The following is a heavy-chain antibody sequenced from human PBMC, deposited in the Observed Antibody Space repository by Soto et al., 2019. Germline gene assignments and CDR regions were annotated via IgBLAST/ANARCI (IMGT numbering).Heavy chain of an antibody. CDR3: ARVKVPAAILGAFDL. D-gene: IGHD2-2*02. V-gene: IGHV1-18*01. CDR2: INPLKGDT. J-gene: IGHJ3*01. CDR1: GYTFSTYG. Sequence: ASMKVSWKASGYTFSTYGITWVRQAPGQGLDWMGWINPLKGDTNSAARFQDRLTMTTDTSTRTAYMELRSLTSDDTAVYYCARVKVPAAILGAFDLWGQGTVVTVSS.